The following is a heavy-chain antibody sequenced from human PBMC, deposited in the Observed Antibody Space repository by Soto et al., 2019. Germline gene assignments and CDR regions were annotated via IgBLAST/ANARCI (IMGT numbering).Heavy chain of an antibody. V-gene: IGHV4-31*03. Sequence: QVQLQESGPGLVKPSQTLSLTCTVSGGSISSGGYYWSWIRQHPGKGLEWIGYIYYSGSTYYNPSIKSRVTLSVDTSKNQFSLQLSSVIAGDTAVYYCARVCGGDCHYGMDVWGQGTTVTVSS. CDR3: ARVCGGDCHYGMDV. J-gene: IGHJ6*02. D-gene: IGHD2-21*02. CDR1: GGSISSGGYY. CDR2: IYYSGST.